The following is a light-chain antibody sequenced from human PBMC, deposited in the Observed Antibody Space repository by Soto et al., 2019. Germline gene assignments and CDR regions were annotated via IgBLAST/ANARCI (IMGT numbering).Light chain of an antibody. J-gene: IGKJ4*01. Sequence: VITQSPLSLSLSPGERATPSCRASQSVSSYLAWYQQKPGQAPRLLIYDASNRATGIPARFSGSGSGTYFTLTISSLEPEDFAVYYCQQRSNWPSFGGGTKVDIK. CDR2: DAS. CDR3: QQRSNWPS. CDR1: QSVSSY. V-gene: IGKV3-11*01.